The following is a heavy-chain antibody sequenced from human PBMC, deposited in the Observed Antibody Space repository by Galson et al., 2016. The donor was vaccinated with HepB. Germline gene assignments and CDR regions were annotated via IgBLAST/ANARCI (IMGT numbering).Heavy chain of an antibody. Sequence: SLRLSCAASGFTFSSSWMYWVRQAPGKGLVCVARINSDGSITTYADSVKGRFTISRGNAKNTLYLQMSSLTAEDTAVYYCATGNFGMDVWGKGTTVTVSS. CDR2: INSDGSIT. D-gene: IGHD5-24*01. CDR1: GFTFSSSW. CDR3: ATGNFGMDV. V-gene: IGHV3-74*03. J-gene: IGHJ6*04.